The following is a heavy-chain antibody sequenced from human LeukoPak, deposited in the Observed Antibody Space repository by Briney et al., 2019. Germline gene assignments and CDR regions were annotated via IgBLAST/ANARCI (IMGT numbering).Heavy chain of an antibody. Sequence: SETLSLTCAVYGGSFSGYYWSWIRQPPGKGLEWIGEINHSGSTNYNPSLKSRVTISVDTSKNQFSLKLSSVTAADTAVYYCARGRDRGVVVVAAMSGMDVWGQGTLVTVSS. CDR2: INHSGST. D-gene: IGHD2-15*01. CDR3: ARGRDRGVVVVAAMSGMDV. V-gene: IGHV4-34*01. CDR1: GGSFSGYY. J-gene: IGHJ4*02.